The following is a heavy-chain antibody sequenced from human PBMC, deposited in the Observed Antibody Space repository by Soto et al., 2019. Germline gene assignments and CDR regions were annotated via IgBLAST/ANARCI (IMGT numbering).Heavy chain of an antibody. D-gene: IGHD3-3*01. CDR3: ARMLTIFRVSYGMDV. CDR1: GGSISSGCYY. CDR2: IYYSGST. V-gene: IGHV4-31*03. J-gene: IGHJ6*02. Sequence: SETLSLTCTVSGGSISSGCYYWSWIRQHPGKGLEWIGYIYYSGSTNYNPSLKSRVTISVDTSKNQFSLKLSSVTAADTAVYYCARMLTIFRVSYGMDVWGQGTTVTVSS.